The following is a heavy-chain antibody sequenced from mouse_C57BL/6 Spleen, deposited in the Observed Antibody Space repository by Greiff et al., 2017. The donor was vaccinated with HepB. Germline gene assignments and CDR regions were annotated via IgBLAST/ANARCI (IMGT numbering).Heavy chain of an antibody. CDR1: GYAFSSSW. V-gene: IGHV1-82*01. D-gene: IGHD2-1*01. CDR2: IYPGDGDT. CDR3: ARRDYGNL. Sequence: QVQLQHSGPELVKPGASVKISCKASGYAFSSSWMNWVKQRPGKGLEWIGRIYPGDGDTNYNGKFKGKATLTADKSSSTAYMQLSSLTSEDSAVYFCARRDYGNLWGTGTTVTVSS. J-gene: IGHJ1*03.